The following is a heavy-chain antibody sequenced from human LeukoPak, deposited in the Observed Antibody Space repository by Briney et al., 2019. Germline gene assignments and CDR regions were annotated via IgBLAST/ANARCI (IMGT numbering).Heavy chain of an antibody. CDR3: AKGPDYYGSGSRFDY. J-gene: IGHJ4*02. Sequence: GGSLRLSCAASGFTFDDYAMHWVRQAPGKGLEWVSGISWNSGSIGYADSVKGRFTISRDNAKNSLYLQMNSLRAEDTALYYCAKGPDYYGSGSRFDYWGQGTLVTVSS. CDR2: ISWNSGSI. CDR1: GFTFDDYA. V-gene: IGHV3-9*01. D-gene: IGHD3-10*01.